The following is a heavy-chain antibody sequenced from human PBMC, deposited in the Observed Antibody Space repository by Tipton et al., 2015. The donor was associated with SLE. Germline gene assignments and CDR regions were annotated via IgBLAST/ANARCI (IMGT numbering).Heavy chain of an antibody. J-gene: IGHJ6*02. CDR3: ARRAVAGAHYFYYGLDV. V-gene: IGHV5-51*03. CDR2: IYPGDSDT. CDR1: GYSFTNYW. Sequence: QLVQSGAEVKKPGESLKISCKGSGYSFTNYWVGWVRQKPGKGLEWMGIIYPGDSDTRYSPSFQGQVTISADKSISTAYLQWSSLQTSDSAMYYCARRAVAGAHYFYYGLDVWGQGTAVNVSS. D-gene: IGHD6-19*01.